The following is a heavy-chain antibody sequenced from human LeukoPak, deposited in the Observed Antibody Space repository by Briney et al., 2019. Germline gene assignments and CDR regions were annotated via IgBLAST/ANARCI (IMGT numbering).Heavy chain of an antibody. CDR2: ISGSGDRT. V-gene: IGHV3-23*01. CDR1: GFTFSSYA. D-gene: IGHD3-16*01. CDR3: AKWPEGAMNYFDY. J-gene: IGHJ4*02. Sequence: PGGSLRLSCAASGFTFSSYAMSWVRQAPEKGLEWVSAISGSGDRTYYADSVKGRFTISRDNSKNTVYLQMNALRAEDTALYYCAKWPEGAMNYFDYWGQGILVTVSS.